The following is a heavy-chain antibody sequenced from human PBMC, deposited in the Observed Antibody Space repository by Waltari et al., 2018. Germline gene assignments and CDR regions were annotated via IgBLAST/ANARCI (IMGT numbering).Heavy chain of an antibody. D-gene: IGHD1-20*01. J-gene: IGHJ4*02. V-gene: IGHV4-59*01. CDR2: IYYSGST. CDR1: GGSISSYY. Sequence: QVQLQESGPGLVKPSETLSLTCPVSGGSISSYYWSWIRQPPGKGLEWIGYIYYSGSTNYNPSLKSRVTISVDTSKNQFSLKLSSVTAADTAVYYCARESVTGITGWGQGTLVTVSS. CDR3: ARESVTGITG.